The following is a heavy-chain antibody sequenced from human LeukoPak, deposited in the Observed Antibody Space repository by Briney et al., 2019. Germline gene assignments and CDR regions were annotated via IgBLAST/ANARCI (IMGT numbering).Heavy chain of an antibody. J-gene: IGHJ4*02. CDR3: AKDPRYSSGWFYFDN. D-gene: IGHD6-19*01. CDR1: GFTVSSSE. Sequence: PGGPLRLSCAASGFTVSSSEMSWIRQAPGKGLEWVSAFSGSGGSTHYADSVKGRFTISRDNSKNTLYLQMNSLRAEDTAVYYCAKDPRYSSGWFYFDNWGQGTLVTVSS. V-gene: IGHV3-23*01. CDR2: FSGSGGST.